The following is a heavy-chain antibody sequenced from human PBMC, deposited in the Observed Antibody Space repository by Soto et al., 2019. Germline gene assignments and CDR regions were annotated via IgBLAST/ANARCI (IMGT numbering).Heavy chain of an antibody. CDR1: GYTFTSYD. V-gene: IGHV1-8*01. J-gene: IGHJ6*03. CDR3: ARGGVDYYGSGSYYTPHYYYYYYMDV. Sequence: ASVKVSCKASGYTFTSYDINWVRQATGQGLEWMGWMNPNSGNTGYAQKFQGRVTMTRNTSISTAYMELSSLRSEDTAVYYCARGGVDYYGSGSYYTPHYYYYYYMDVWGKGTTVTVSS. D-gene: IGHD3-10*01. CDR2: MNPNSGNT.